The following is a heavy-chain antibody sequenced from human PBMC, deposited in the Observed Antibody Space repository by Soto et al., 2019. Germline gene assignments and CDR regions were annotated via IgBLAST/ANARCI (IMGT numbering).Heavy chain of an antibody. V-gene: IGHV1-46*01. D-gene: IGHD5-18*01. J-gene: IGHJ6*02. CDR1: VYTFTTYY. CDR2: INPSGGST. Sequence: QVQLVQSGAELKKPGAAVKVSAETSVYTFTTYYMHWVRRAPVQGLEWMGIINPSGGSTSYAQKFQGRVTITSDMSTSTIYLVLSSLRFDDTAIYYYARRAYKYANMDGWGQGTTVTVSS. CDR3: ARRAYKYANMDG.